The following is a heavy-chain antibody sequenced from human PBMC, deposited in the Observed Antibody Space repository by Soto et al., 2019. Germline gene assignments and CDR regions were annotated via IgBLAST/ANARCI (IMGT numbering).Heavy chain of an antibody. CDR1: GGSISSYF. CDR3: ARDQRYSLDF. Sequence: SETLSHTCTVSGGSISSYFRSWIRQPPGKGLEWIGYIYYSGSTHYNPSLKSRVTISIDTSKSQFSLKLSSVTAADTAVYYCARDQRYSLDFWGQGTLVTVSS. D-gene: IGHD6-13*01. CDR2: IYYSGST. J-gene: IGHJ4*02. V-gene: IGHV4-59*01.